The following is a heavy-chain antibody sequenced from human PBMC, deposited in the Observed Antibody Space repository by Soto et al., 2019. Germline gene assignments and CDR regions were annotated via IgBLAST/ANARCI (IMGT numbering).Heavy chain of an antibody. V-gene: IGHV6-1*01. J-gene: IGHJ4*02. Sequence: QALSLPSVISGDSVSSNTAACNLIRSSPSRGLEWLGRTYYRSNWRHDYAVSVKSRITVNPDTSKNHFSLQLNSVTPDDTAVYYCARGVAGSGFDLWGQGTLVTVS. CDR3: ARGVAGSGFDL. CDR2: TYYRSNWRH. D-gene: IGHD6-19*01. CDR1: GDSVSSNTAA.